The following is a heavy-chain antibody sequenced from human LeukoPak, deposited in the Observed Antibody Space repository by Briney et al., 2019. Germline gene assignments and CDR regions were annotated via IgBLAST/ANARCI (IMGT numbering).Heavy chain of an antibody. CDR2: ISSSSSYI. CDR3: ARVTREIAAAGYFDY. Sequence: AGGSLRLSCAASGFTFSSYSMNWVRQAPGKGLEWVSSISSSSSYIYYADSVKGRFTISRDNAKNSLYLQMNSLRAEDTAVYYCARVTREIAAAGYFDYWGQGTLVTVSS. D-gene: IGHD6-13*01. CDR1: GFTFSSYS. V-gene: IGHV3-21*01. J-gene: IGHJ4*02.